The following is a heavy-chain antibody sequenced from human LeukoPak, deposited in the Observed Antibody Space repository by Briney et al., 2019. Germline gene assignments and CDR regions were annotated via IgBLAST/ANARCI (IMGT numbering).Heavy chain of an antibody. Sequence: GGSLRLSCAASGFTFSSYAMSWVRQAPGKGLEWVSAISGSGGSTYYADSVKGRFTISRDNSKNTLYLQMNSLRAEDMAVYYCAKDREEQGYHDFWSGLQNYYGMDVWGQGTTVTVSS. CDR1: GFTFSSYA. D-gene: IGHD3-3*01. CDR3: AKDREEQGYHDFWSGLQNYYGMDV. V-gene: IGHV3-23*01. J-gene: IGHJ6*02. CDR2: ISGSGGST.